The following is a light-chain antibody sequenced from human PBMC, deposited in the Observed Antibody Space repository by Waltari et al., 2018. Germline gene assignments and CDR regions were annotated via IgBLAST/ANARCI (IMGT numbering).Light chain of an antibody. V-gene: IGKV4-1*01. Sequence: DIVMTQSPDSLAVSLGERATTNCKSSQTVLYSSNNKNYLAWYQQKPGQPPKLLIYWASTRESGVPDRFSGSGSGTDFTLTISSLQAEDVAVYYCQQYYITPPTFGQGTKVEIK. CDR2: WAS. CDR3: QQYYITPPT. CDR1: QTVLYSSNNKNY. J-gene: IGKJ1*01.